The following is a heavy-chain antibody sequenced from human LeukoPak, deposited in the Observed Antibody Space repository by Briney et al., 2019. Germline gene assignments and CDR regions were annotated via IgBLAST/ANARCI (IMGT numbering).Heavy chain of an antibody. CDR1: GFTVSSNY. V-gene: IGHV3-23*01. D-gene: IGHD6-19*01. CDR3: AKGPRPDITVAHTLEK. J-gene: IGHJ4*02. CDR2: ISSRGDST. Sequence: GGSLRLSCAASGFTVSSNYMSWVRQAPGKALERVSTISSRGDSTHDADSVKGRFTISRDNSKNSLYLQMNSLRAEDTAVYYCAKGPRPDITVAHTLEKWGQGTLVTVSS.